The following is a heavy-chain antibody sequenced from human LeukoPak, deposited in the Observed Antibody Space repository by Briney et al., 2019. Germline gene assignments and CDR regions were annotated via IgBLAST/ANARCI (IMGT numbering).Heavy chain of an antibody. J-gene: IGHJ6*03. CDR1: GGSISSYY. Sequence: SETLSLTCTVSGGSISSYYWSWIQQPPGKGLEWIGYIYYSGSTNYNPSLKSRVTISVDTSKNQFSLKLSSVTAADTAVYYCARERSSWYTQNYYYYYMDVWGKGTTVTISS. CDR3: ARERSSWYTQNYYYYYMDV. CDR2: IYYSGST. D-gene: IGHD6-13*01. V-gene: IGHV4-59*01.